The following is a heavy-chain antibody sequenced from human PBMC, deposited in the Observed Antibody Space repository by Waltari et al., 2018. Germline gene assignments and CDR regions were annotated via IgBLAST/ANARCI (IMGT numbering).Heavy chain of an antibody. CDR1: GYTFTSYY. J-gene: IGHJ4*02. D-gene: IGHD2-21*01. Sequence: QVQLVQSGAEVKKPGASVKVSCTASGYTFTSYYMHWVRQAPGQGLEWMGIINPSGGSTSYAQKFQGRVTMTRDTSTSTVYMELSSLRSEDTAVYYCARDRADWTATDYWGQGTLVTVSS. V-gene: IGHV1-46*01. CDR2: INPSGGST. CDR3: ARDRADWTATDY.